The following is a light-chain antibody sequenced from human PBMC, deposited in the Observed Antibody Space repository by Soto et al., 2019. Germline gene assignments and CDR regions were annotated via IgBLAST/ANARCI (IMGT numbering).Light chain of an antibody. CDR3: SSYTSSSTVV. V-gene: IGLV2-14*01. Sequence: QSALTQPASVSGSPGQSITISCSGTSSDVGGYNSVSWYQQHPGKAPKVMIYDVSNRPSGVSNRFSGSKSGNTASLTISGLQPEDEADYYCSSYTSSSTVVFGGGTQLTVL. CDR2: DVS. CDR1: SSDVGGYNS. J-gene: IGLJ3*02.